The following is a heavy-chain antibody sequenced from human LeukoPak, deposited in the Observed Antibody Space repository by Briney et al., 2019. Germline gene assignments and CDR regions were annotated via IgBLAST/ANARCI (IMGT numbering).Heavy chain of an antibody. V-gene: IGHV3-66*01. J-gene: IGHJ4*02. D-gene: IGHD5-18*01. CDR3: ARSGYSYGSFDY. Sequence: GSLRLSCAASGFTVSSNYMSWVRQAPGKGLEWVSVIYSGGSTYYADSVKGRFTISRDNSKNTLYLQMNSLRAEDTAVYYYARSGYSYGSFDYWGQGTLVTVSS. CDR1: GFTVSSNY. CDR2: IYSGGST.